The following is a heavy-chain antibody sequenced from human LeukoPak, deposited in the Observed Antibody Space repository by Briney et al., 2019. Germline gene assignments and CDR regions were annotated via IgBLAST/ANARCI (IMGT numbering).Heavy chain of an antibody. Sequence: SETLSLTCTVSGDSISSYYWSWIRQPPGKGLEWIGYVYHSGGTTYNPSLKSRVSISVDTSNNQVSLRPHSGTAADTAIYYCARIGSYDSIGYYFDYWGQGALVTDSS. V-gene: IGHV4-59*01. CDR1: GDSISSYY. CDR2: VYHSGGT. D-gene: IGHD3-22*01. CDR3: ARIGSYDSIGYYFDY. J-gene: IGHJ4*02.